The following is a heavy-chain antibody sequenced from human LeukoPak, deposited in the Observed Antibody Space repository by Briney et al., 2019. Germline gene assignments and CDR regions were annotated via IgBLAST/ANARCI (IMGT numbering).Heavy chain of an antibody. CDR2: INHSGST. CDR3: AREKNPADILTGYYRDWFDP. J-gene: IGHJ5*02. V-gene: IGHV4-34*01. D-gene: IGHD3-9*01. Sequence: SETLSLTCAVYGGSFSGYYWSWIRQPPGKGLEWIGEINHSGSTNYNPSLKSRVTISVDTSKNQFSLKLSSVTAADTAVYYCAREKNPADILTGYYRDWFDPWGQGTLVTVPS. CDR1: GGSFSGYY.